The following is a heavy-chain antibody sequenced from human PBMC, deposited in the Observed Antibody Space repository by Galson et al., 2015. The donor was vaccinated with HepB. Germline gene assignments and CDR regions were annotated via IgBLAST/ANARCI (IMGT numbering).Heavy chain of an antibody. J-gene: IGHJ6*02. Sequence: SLRLSCAASGFTFSSYGMHWVRQAPGKGLEWVAFIRYDGSNKYYADSVKGRFTISRDNSKNTLYLQMNSLRAEDTAVYYCAKDLYGDYTLDYYYYGMDVWGQGTTVTVSS. CDR1: GFTFSSYG. D-gene: IGHD4-17*01. V-gene: IGHV3-30*02. CDR2: IRYDGSNK. CDR3: AKDLYGDYTLDYYYYGMDV.